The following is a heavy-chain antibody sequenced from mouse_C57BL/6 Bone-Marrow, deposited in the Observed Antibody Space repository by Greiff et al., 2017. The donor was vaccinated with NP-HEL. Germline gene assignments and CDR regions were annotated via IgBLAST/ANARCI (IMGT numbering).Heavy chain of an antibody. CDR3: ARWGQYYGPWYFDV. D-gene: IGHD1-2*01. CDR2: IHPNSGST. CDR1: GYTFTSYW. J-gene: IGHJ1*03. V-gene: IGHV1-64*01. Sequence: QVQLQQPGAELVKPGASVKLSCKASGYTFTSYWMHWVKQRPGQGLEWIGMIHPNSGSTNYNEKFKSKATLTVDKSSSTAYMQLSSLTSEDSAVYYCARWGQYYGPWYFDVWGTGTTVTVSS.